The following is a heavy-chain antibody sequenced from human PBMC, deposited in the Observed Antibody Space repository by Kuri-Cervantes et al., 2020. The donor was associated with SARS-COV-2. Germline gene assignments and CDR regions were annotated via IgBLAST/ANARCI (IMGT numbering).Heavy chain of an antibody. D-gene: IGHD3-10*01. CDR3: ANPITMVRGVIMGLDY. J-gene: IGHJ4*02. Sequence: GGSLRLSCAASGFTFTDYAMSWVRQAPGRGPEWVSCISDTGGTTTYADSVKGRFTISRDNSKNTVYLQMNSLRAEDTAVYYCANPITMVRGVIMGLDYWGQGTLVTVSS. V-gene: IGHV3-23*01. CDR1: GFTFTDYA. CDR2: ISDTGGTT.